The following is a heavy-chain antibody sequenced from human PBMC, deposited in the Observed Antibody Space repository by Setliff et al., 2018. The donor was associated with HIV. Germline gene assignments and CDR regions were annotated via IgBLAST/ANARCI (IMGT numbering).Heavy chain of an antibody. CDR1: GYSISTGYN. D-gene: IGHD4-17*01. V-gene: IGHV4-38-2*02. Sequence: SETLSLTCTVSGYSISTGYNWGCIRQPPGKGLEWIGSMHHSGGTYYNPSLKTRVTISLDTSKNQFSLKLTSVTAADTAMYYCASFFVTTVTNQDYWGQGTPVTVSS. CDR2: MHHSGGT. J-gene: IGHJ4*02. CDR3: ASFFVTTVTNQDY.